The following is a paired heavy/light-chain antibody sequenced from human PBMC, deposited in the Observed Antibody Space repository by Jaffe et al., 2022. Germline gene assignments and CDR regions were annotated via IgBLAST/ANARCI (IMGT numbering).Light chain of an antibody. J-gene: IGLJ3*02. V-gene: IGLV3-10*01. CDR2: EDS. Sequence: SYELTQPPSVSVSPGQTARITCSGDALPTKYWYQQKSGQAPVLVIYEDSKRPSGIPERFSGSNSGTMATLTISGAQVEDEADYYCYSTDISGSHRVFGGGTKLTVL. CDR3: YSTDISGSHRV. CDR1: ALPTKY.
Heavy chain of an antibody. CDR3: ARASLSSVQGVTHPDY. J-gene: IGHJ4*02. Sequence: EVQLVESGGGLVKPGGSLRLSCAASGFTFSSRSMNWVRQAPGKGLEWVSSISRDSNYIFHGDSVKGRFSTSRDNAEESLYLQMNSLRPEDTAVYYCARASLSSVQGVTHPDYWGQGTQVTVSS. CDR1: GFTFSSRS. V-gene: IGHV3-21*02. D-gene: IGHD3-10*01. CDR2: ISRDSNYI.